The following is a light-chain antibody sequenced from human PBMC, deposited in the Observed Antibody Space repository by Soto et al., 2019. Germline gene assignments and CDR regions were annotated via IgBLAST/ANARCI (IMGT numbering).Light chain of an antibody. V-gene: IGKV4-1*01. CDR3: QQYDIIPLT. CDR1: QNVFYSSNNKNY. J-gene: IGKJ4*01. Sequence: DIVMTQSPDSLAVSLGERATINCKSSQNVFYSSNNKNYLAWYQQKPGQPPKLLIYWASTRESGVPDRFSGSGSGTDFTLTSSSLQAEDVAVYYCQQYDIIPLTFGGGTKVEIK. CDR2: WAS.